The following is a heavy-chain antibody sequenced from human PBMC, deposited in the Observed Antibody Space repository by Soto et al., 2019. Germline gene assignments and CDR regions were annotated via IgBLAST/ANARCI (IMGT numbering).Heavy chain of an antibody. J-gene: IGHJ4*02. Sequence: EVQLVESGGGLVQPGASLRLSCAASGFTFSSYWMHWVRQAPGKGLVWVSHINTDGRSTTYADSVKGRFTISRDNAKNTLYLQMNSLRDEDTAVYYCARVRGGAVAENDYWGQGTLVTVSS. CDR3: ARVRGGAVAENDY. V-gene: IGHV3-74*03. CDR2: INTDGRST. CDR1: GFTFSSYW. D-gene: IGHD6-19*01.